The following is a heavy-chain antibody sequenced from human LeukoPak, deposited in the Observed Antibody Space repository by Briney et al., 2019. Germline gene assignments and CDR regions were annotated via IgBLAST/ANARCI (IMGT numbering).Heavy chain of an antibody. CDR3: ARVAQSSSWYGYYYYMDV. CDR1: GGSFSGYY. J-gene: IGHJ6*03. CDR2: INHSGST. D-gene: IGHD6-13*01. V-gene: IGHV4-34*01. Sequence: SETLSLTCAVYGGSFSGYYWSWIRQPPGKGLEWIGEINHSGSTNYSPSLKSRVTISVDTSKNQFSLKLSSVTAADTAVYYCARVAQSSSWYGYYYYMDVWGKGTTVTVSS.